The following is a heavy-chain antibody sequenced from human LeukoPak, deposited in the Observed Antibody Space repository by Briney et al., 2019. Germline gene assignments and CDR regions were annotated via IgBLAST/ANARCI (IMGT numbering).Heavy chain of an antibody. J-gene: IGHJ4*02. CDR2: ISSSSTYI. Sequence: PGGSLRLSCTGSGFSFYDYSMNWVRLAPGKGLEWVSCISSSSTYIYYADSVKGRFTISRDNSKDTLYLQMDSLRVDDTAVYYCARGNQEDAHWIVAAVEFDYWGQGTLVTVSS. CDR3: ARGNQEDAHWIVAAVEFDY. D-gene: IGHD6-13*01. CDR1: GFSFYDYS. V-gene: IGHV3-21*01.